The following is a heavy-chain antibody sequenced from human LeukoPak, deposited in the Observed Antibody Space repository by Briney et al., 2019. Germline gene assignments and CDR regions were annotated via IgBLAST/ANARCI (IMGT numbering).Heavy chain of an antibody. J-gene: IGHJ3*02. CDR3: AKTKGYCSGGSCSDAFDI. CDR1: GFTFSSYA. CDR2: ISGIGGST. D-gene: IGHD2-15*01. V-gene: IGHV3-23*01. Sequence: PGGSLRLSCAASGFTFSSYAMSWVRQAPGKGLEWVSAISGIGGSTYYADSVKGRFTISRDNSKNTLYLQMNSLRAEDTAVYYCAKTKGYCSGGSCSDAFDIWGQGTMVTVSS.